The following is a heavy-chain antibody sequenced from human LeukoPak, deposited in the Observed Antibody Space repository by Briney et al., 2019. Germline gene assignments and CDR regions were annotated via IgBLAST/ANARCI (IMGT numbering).Heavy chain of an antibody. CDR1: GGSISSDY. CDR2: IFYSGST. D-gene: IGHD5-18*01. Sequence: SETLSLTCTVSGGSISSDYWSWVRQPPGKGLEWIGYIFYSGSTNHNPSLKSRVTISEDTSKNQFSLKLSSGTAADTAVYYCARTLKYSFGYYFDYWGQGTLVTVSS. CDR3: ARTLKYSFGYYFDY. J-gene: IGHJ4*02. V-gene: IGHV4-59*01.